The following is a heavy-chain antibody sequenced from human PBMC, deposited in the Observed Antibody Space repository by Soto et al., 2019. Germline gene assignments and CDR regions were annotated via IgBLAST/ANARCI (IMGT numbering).Heavy chain of an antibody. D-gene: IGHD3-22*01. V-gene: IGHV3-30*18. Sequence: ESGGGVVQPGRSLRLSCAASGFTFSSYGIHWVRQAPGKGLEWVAVISYDGSNRYYADSVKGLITISRDNSKNTLYLQMNSLRSEDTAVYYCAKGGYYDSSGYLGWLDYWGQGTLVTVSS. J-gene: IGHJ4*02. CDR3: AKGGYYDSSGYLGWLDY. CDR2: ISYDGSNR. CDR1: GFTFSSYG.